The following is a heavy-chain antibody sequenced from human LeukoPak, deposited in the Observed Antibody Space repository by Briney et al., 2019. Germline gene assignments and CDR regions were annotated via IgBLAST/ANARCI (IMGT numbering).Heavy chain of an antibody. D-gene: IGHD3-3*01. CDR1: GGSISSYY. CDR3: ARGYYDFWSGYYNWFDP. CDR2: RHYSGSF. Sequence: KASETLSLTCTVSGGSISSYYWSWIRQPPGKGLEWIGYRHYSGSFNYSPSLKSRAIISLDTSKNQFSLRLSSVTAADTAVYYCARGYYDFWSGYYNWFDPWGQGTLVTVSS. J-gene: IGHJ5*02. V-gene: IGHV4-59*01.